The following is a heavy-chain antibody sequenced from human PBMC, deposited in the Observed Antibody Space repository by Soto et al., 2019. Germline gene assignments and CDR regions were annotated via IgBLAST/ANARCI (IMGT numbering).Heavy chain of an antibody. CDR2: ISGSMEWDSYMSGSSSTI. Sequence: GGSLRLSCAASGFIFSNYSMNWVRQAPGKGLEWVAYISGSMEWDSYMSGSSSTIYYTDSVKGRFTISRDNAKNSLYLQMNSLRAEDTAVYYCARRVRHNYGYLPDHWGQGT. CDR1: GFIFSNYS. J-gene: IGHJ4*02. CDR3: ARRVRHNYGYLPDH. D-gene: IGHD5-18*01. V-gene: IGHV3-48*01.